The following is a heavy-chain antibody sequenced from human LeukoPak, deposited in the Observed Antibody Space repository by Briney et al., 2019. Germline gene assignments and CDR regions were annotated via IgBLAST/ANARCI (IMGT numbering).Heavy chain of an antibody. V-gene: IGHV1-3*01. CDR3: ARGAGFAEPLPEY. D-gene: IGHD1-14*01. CDR2: INAGNGNT. J-gene: IGHJ4*02. CDR1: GYTFTSYP. Sequence: GASVKVSCKTSGYTFTSYPLHWVRQAPGQRLEWMGWINAGNGNTKYSQKFQGRVTITRDTSASTAYMELSSLRSEDTAVYYCARGAGFAEPLPEYWGQGTLLTVSS.